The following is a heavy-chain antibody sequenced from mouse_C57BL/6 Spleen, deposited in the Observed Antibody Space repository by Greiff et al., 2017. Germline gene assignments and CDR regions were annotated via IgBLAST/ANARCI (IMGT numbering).Heavy chain of an antibody. V-gene: IGHV1-55*01. CDR3: ARRSTGTRAMDY. CDR2: IYPGSGST. J-gene: IGHJ4*01. CDR1: GYTFTSYW. D-gene: IGHD4-1*02. Sequence: QVQLQQPGAELVKPGASVKMSCKASGYTFTSYWITWVKQRPGQGLEWIGDIYPGSGSTNYNEKFKSKATLTVDTSSSTAYMQLSSLTAEDSAFYYCARRSTGTRAMDYWGQGTSVTVSS.